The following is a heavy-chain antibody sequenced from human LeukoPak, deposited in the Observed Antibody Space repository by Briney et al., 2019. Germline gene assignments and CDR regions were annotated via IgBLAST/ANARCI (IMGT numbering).Heavy chain of an antibody. CDR3: ARGRPGLASAGIYDF. D-gene: IGHD6-13*01. CDR2: INPNNDKT. V-gene: IGHV1-8*01. J-gene: IGHJ4*02. Sequence: GASVKVSCKASGYTFTSSDINWVRQAAGQGLEWMGWINPNNDKTGYDRNFQGRVTMTKNISISTAYMEVSSLTYEDTAIYYCARGRPGLASAGIYDFWGQGTLITVSS. CDR1: GYTFTSSD.